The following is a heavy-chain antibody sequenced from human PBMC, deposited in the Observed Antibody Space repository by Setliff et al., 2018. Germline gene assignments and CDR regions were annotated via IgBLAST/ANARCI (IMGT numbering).Heavy chain of an antibody. J-gene: IGHJ4*02. D-gene: IGHD5-12*01. V-gene: IGHV4-59*01. CDR3: ARGGTFRYFDY. CDR1: GGSFSGYY. Sequence: SETLSLTCAIYGGSFSGYYWSWIRQHPGKGLEWIGYIYYSGSTNYNPSLKSRVTISVDTSKNQFSLKLRSVTAADTAVYYCARGGTFRYFDYWGQGTPVTVSS. CDR2: IYYSGST.